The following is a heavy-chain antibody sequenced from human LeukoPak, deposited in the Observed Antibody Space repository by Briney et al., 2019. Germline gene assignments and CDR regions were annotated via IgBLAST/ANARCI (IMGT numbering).Heavy chain of an antibody. CDR2: INHSGST. CDR1: GGSFSGYY. D-gene: IGHD3-9*01. CDR3: ARFHYDILTGYIPSYYMDV. V-gene: IGHV4-34*01. J-gene: IGHJ6*03. Sequence: PSETLSLTCAVYGGSFSGYYWSWIRQPPGKGLEWIGEINHSGSTNYNPSLKSRVTISVDTSKNQFSLKLSSVTAADTAVYYCARFHYDILTGYIPSYYMDVWGKGTTVTISS.